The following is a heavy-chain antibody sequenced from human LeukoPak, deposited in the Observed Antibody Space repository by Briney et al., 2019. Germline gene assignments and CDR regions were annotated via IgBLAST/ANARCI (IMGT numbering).Heavy chain of an antibody. CDR1: GGPITSDGHY. V-gene: IGHV4-31*03. Sequence: SETLSLTCIVSGGPITSDGHYSSWIRQHPGKGLEWIGYIYYNGNTYYNPSLKSRVTISVNTSKNQFSLNLSSVTAADTAVYYCARGGLWWFDPWGQGTLVTVSS. CDR3: ARGGLWWFDP. J-gene: IGHJ5*02. D-gene: IGHD2-21*01. CDR2: IYYNGNT.